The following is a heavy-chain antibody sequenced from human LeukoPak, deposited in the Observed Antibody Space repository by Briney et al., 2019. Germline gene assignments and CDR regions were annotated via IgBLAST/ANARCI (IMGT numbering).Heavy chain of an antibody. CDR3: ARDGGYYYYGMDV. V-gene: IGHV3-33*01. CDR1: GFSFRTYG. J-gene: IGHJ6*02. CDR2: IWYDGSTE. Sequence: PGGSLRLSCAASGFSFRTYGMHWVRHAPGKGLDRVAVIWYDGSTEFYADSVKGRFTISRDNSNNTLYLQMNSLRAEDTAVYSCARDGGYYYYGMDVWGQGTTVTVSS.